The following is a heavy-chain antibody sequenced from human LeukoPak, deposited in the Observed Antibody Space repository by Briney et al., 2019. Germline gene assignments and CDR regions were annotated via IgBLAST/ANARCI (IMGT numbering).Heavy chain of an antibody. D-gene: IGHD2-15*01. V-gene: IGHV1-18*01. CDR3: ARWGEYCSGGSCLVTDS. Sequence: ASVKVSCKASGYTFSSYGISWVRQAPGQGLEWMGWISVYDGNTNYAQKVQDRVTMTTDTSTSTAYMELRSLRFDDTAMYYCARWGEYCSGGSCLVTDSWGQGTLVTVSS. J-gene: IGHJ4*02. CDR1: GYTFSSYG. CDR2: ISVYDGNT.